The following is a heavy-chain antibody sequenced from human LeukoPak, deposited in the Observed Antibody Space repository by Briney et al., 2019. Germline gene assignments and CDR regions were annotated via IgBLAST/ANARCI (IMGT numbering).Heavy chain of an antibody. V-gene: IGHV4-34*01. Sequence: SETLSLTCAVYGGSSSGYYWSWIRQPPGKGLEWIGEINHSGSTNYNPSLKSRITISVDTSKNQFSLKLSSVTAADTAVYYCARRAWIQHSWYFDLWGRGTLVTVSS. CDR3: ARRAWIQHSWYFDL. CDR1: GGSSSGYY. CDR2: INHSGST. D-gene: IGHD5-18*01. J-gene: IGHJ2*01.